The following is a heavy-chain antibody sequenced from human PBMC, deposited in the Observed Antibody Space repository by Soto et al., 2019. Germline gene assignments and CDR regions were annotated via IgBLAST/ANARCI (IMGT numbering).Heavy chain of an antibody. J-gene: IGHJ6*02. CDR3: ARVLVSVYYYDSSGYTATLPGSDYYYYYGMDV. V-gene: IGHV1-46*01. D-gene: IGHD3-22*01. CDR2: INPSGGST. CDR1: GYTFTSYY. Sequence: ASVKVSCKASGYTFTSYYMHWVRQAPGQGLEWMGIINPSGGSTSYAQKFQGRVTMTRDTSTSTVYMELSSLRSEDTAVYYCARVLVSVYYYDSSGYTATLPGSDYYYYYGMDVCGQGTSVTGSS.